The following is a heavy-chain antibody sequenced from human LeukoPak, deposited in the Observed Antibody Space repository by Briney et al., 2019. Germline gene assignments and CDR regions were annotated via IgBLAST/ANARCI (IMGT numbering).Heavy chain of an antibody. CDR3: AREMARNYYYYGMDV. J-gene: IGHJ6*02. D-gene: IGHD2-8*01. CDR2: IYYSGST. CDR1: GGSISSYY. Sequence: SETLSLTCTVSGGSISSYYWSWIRQPPGKGLEWIGYIYYSGSTNYNPSLKSRVTISVDTSKNQFSLKLSSVTAADTAVYYCAREMARNYYYYGMDVWGQGTTVTVSS. V-gene: IGHV4-59*01.